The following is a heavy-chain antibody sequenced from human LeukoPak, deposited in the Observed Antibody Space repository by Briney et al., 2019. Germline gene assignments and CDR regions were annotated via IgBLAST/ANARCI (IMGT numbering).Heavy chain of an antibody. Sequence: GGSLRLSCAASGFTFSNYAMHWVRQAPGKGLEWVGVISYDGRNKCYGDSAKGRFTISRDNSRNTVYVQMNSLRAEDTAVYYCATTDFWSGFYAGDYWGQGTLVTVSS. CDR1: GFTFSNYA. V-gene: IGHV3-30*04. CDR3: ATTDFWSGFYAGDY. CDR2: ISYDGRNK. J-gene: IGHJ4*02. D-gene: IGHD3-3*01.